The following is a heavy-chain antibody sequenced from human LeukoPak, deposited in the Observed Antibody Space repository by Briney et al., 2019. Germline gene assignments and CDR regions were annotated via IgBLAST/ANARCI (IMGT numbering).Heavy chain of an antibody. V-gene: IGHV3-33*01. CDR1: GFTFSSYG. Sequence: PGRSLRLSCAASGFTFSSYGMHWVRQAPGKRLEWVAVIWYDGSNKYYADSVKGRFTISRDNSKNTLYLQMNSLRAEDTAVYYCARDRTWTFDYWGQGTLVTVSS. CDR3: ARDRTWTFDY. J-gene: IGHJ4*02. D-gene: IGHD3-16*01. CDR2: IWYDGSNK.